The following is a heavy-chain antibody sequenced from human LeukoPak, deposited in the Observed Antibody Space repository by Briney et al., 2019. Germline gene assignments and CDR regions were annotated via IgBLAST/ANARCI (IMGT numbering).Heavy chain of an antibody. CDR3: IPDIVVATAIRELPFDY. Sequence: GGSLRLSCAASGFTFSNAWMSWVRQAPGKGLEWVGRIKSKTDGGTTDYAAPVKGRFTISRDDSKNTLYLQMNSLKTEDTAVYYCIPDIVVATAIRELPFDYWGQGTLVTVSS. V-gene: IGHV3-15*01. D-gene: IGHD2-21*02. CDR2: IKSKTDGGTT. J-gene: IGHJ4*02. CDR1: GFTFSNAW.